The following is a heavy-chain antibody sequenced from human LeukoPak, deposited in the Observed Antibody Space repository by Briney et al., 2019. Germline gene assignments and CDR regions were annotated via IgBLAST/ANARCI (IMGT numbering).Heavy chain of an antibody. CDR2: ISSSGSTI. Sequence: GGSLRLSCAASGFTFSDYYMSWIRQAPGKGLEWVSYISSSGSTIYYADSVKGRFTISRDNAKNSLYLRMNSLRAEDTAVYYCASAAGYSSGWSFDYWGQGTLVTVSS. D-gene: IGHD6-19*01. CDR3: ASAAGYSSGWSFDY. J-gene: IGHJ4*02. CDR1: GFTFSDYY. V-gene: IGHV3-11*04.